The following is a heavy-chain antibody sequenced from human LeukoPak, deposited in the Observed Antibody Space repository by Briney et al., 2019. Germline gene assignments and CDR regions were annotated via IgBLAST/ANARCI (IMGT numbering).Heavy chain of an antibody. D-gene: IGHD6-13*01. CDR3: ARNFRYSSSWFDY. V-gene: IGHV3-48*04. Sequence: GGSLRLSCAASGFTFSTYAMNWVRQAPGKGLEWVSYISSSGSTIYYADSVKGRFTISRDNAKNSLYLQMNSLRAEDTAVYYCARNFRYSSSWFDYWGQGTLVTVSS. CDR2: ISSSGSTI. CDR1: GFTFSTYA. J-gene: IGHJ4*02.